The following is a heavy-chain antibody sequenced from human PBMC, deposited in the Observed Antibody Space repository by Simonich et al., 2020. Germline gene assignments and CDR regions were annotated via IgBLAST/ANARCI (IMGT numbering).Heavy chain of an antibody. CDR2: IYYSGST. V-gene: IGHV4-39*01. CDR1: GGSISSSSYY. J-gene: IGHJ3*02. D-gene: IGHD6-13*01. CDR3: ARHAGFAFDI. Sequence: QLQLQASGPGLVKPSETLSLTCTVSGGSISSSSYYWGWIRQPPGKGLEWIGSIYYSGSTNYNPSLKSRVTISVDTSKNQFSLKRSSVTAADTAVYYCARHAGFAFDIWGQGTMVTVSS.